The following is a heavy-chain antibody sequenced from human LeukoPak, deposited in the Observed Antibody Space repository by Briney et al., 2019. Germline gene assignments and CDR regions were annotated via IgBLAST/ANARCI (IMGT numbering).Heavy chain of an antibody. V-gene: IGHV3-23*01. CDR2: ISGSGGST. J-gene: IGHJ4*02. Sequence: PGGSLRLSCAASGFTFSGYAMSWVRQAPGKGLEWVSAISGSGGSTYYADSVKGRFTISRDKSKNTVYLQMNSLRAEDTAVYYCASGLEIAALDYWGQGTLVTVSS. CDR3: ASGLEIAALDY. CDR1: GFTFSGYA. D-gene: IGHD6-13*01.